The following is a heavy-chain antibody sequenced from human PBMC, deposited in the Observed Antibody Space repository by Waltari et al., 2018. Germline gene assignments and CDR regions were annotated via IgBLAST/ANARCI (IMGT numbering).Heavy chain of an antibody. Sequence: EVQLVESGGGLVKPGGALRLSCAASGFTLSNGWIRWARQAPGKGLEGVGRIKSKTDGGTTYYAAPVNGRFIISRDHSENTLYLQMNSLKTADTAVYYCATLFGDFWSGYFFDYWGQGTLVTVSS. D-gene: IGHD3-3*01. CDR3: ATLFGDFWSGYFFDY. CDR1: GFTLSNGW. CDR2: IKSKTDGGTT. V-gene: IGHV3-15*01. J-gene: IGHJ4*02.